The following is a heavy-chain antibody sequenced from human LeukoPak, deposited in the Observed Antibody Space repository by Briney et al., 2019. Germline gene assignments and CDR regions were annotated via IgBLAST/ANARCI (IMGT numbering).Heavy chain of an antibody. Sequence: GGSLRLSCAASGFTFSSYAMHWVRQAPGKGLEWVAVISYDGSNKYYADSVKGRFTISRDNSKNTLYLQMNSLRAEDTAVYYCARFGYSSSWYSPEGAFDIWGQGTMVTVSS. CDR3: ARFGYSSSWYSPEGAFDI. D-gene: IGHD6-13*01. V-gene: IGHV3-30*04. CDR1: GFTFSSYA. CDR2: ISYDGSNK. J-gene: IGHJ3*02.